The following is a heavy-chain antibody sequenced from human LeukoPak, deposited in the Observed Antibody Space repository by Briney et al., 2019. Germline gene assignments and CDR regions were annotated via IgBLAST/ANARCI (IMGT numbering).Heavy chain of an antibody. J-gene: IGHJ4*02. CDR3: ARPIYDSSGFDY. CDR2: IIPIFGTA. D-gene: IGHD3-22*01. CDR1: GGTFSSYA. Sequence: ASVTVSCTASGGTFSSYAISWVRQAPGQGLEWMGGIIPIFGTANYAQKFQGRVTITADESTSTAYMELSSLRSVDTAVYYCARPIYDSSGFDYWGQGTLVTVSS. V-gene: IGHV1-69*01.